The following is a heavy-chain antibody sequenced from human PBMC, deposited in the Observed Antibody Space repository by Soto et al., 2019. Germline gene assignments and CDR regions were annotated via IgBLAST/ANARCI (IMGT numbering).Heavy chain of an antibody. V-gene: IGHV4-4*02. J-gene: IGHJ3*02. CDR1: GGSISSGNW. D-gene: IGHD3-16*02. CDR3: ARDPGGYPLGTFNI. CDR2: IYHSGST. Sequence: SETLSLTCAVSGGSISSGNWWSWVRQPPEKGLEWIGEIYHSGSTNYKPSLKSRVTISVDKSKNQFSLNLEMFSLRPEDTAMYYCARDPGGYPLGTFNIWGQGTMVTVSS.